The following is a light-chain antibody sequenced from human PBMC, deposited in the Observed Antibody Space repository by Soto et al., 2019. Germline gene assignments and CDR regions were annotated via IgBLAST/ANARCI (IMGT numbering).Light chain of an antibody. CDR2: STN. Sequence: QSVLTQPSSVSGTPGQRVTISCSGGSSNIGTSTVNWYHQVPGTAPKLLIFSTNQRPSGVPERFSGSTSGTSASLAINGLQSEDEGVFLCAAWDDSQNGPVFGGGTKSPS. CDR3: AAWDDSQNGPV. CDR1: SSNIGTST. J-gene: IGLJ3*02. V-gene: IGLV1-44*01.